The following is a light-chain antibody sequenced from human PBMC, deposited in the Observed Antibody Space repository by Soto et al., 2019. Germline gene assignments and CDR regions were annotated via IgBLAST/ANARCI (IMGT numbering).Light chain of an antibody. CDR3: VLYMGSGISV. J-gene: IGLJ3*02. CDR1: SGSVSTDYY. Sequence: QTVVTQEPSVSVSPGGTVTLTCGLRSGSVSTDYYPSWYQQTPGQAPRTLIYSTNTRSPGVPDRFSGSILGNKAALTITGAQADDECDYYCVLYMGSGISVFGGGTKLTVL. CDR2: STN. V-gene: IGLV8-61*01.